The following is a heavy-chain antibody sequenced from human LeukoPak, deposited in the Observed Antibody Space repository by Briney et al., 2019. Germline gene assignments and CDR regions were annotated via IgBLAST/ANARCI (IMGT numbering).Heavy chain of an antibody. V-gene: IGHV3-21*01. CDR3: ARDPSSSWYGVGY. Sequence: PGGSLRLSCAASGFTFSSYSMNWVRQAPGKGLEWVSSISSSSYIYYADSVKGRFTISRDNAKNSLYLQMNSLRAEDTAVYYCARDPSSSWYGVGYWGQGTLVTVSS. CDR2: ISSSSYI. CDR1: GFTFSSYS. J-gene: IGHJ4*02. D-gene: IGHD6-13*01.